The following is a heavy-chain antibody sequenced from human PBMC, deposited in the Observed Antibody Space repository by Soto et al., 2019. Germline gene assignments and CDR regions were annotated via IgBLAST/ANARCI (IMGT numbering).Heavy chain of an antibody. J-gene: IGHJ4*02. D-gene: IGHD6-13*01. V-gene: IGHV4-59*01. CDR3: ARGGIAAAGTTGFDY. CDR1: GGSISSYY. CDR2: IYYSGST. Sequence: QVQLQESGPGLVKPSEPLSLTCTVSGGSISSYYWSWIRQPPGKGLEWIGYIYYSGSTNYNPSLTSRVTISVDTAKNPVSQTLSSVNAEDTAVYYCARGGIAAAGTTGFDYWGQGTLVTVSS.